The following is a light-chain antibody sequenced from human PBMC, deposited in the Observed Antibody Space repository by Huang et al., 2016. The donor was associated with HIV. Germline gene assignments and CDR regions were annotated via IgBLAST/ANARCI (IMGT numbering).Light chain of an antibody. V-gene: IGKV3-11*01. CDR2: DAS. CDR1: QSVSSY. CDR3: QLRT. J-gene: IGKJ2*01. Sequence: EIVLTQSPATLSLSPGERATLSCRARQSVSSYLAWYQQKPGQAPRILIYDASNRATGIPARLSGSGSGTDFTLTIDSLEPEDFALYYCQLRTFGQGTKLEIK.